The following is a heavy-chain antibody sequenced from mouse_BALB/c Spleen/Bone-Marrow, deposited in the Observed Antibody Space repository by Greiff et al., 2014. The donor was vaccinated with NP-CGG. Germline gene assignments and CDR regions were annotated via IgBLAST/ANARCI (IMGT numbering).Heavy chain of an antibody. V-gene: IGHV1-14*01. J-gene: IGHJ2*01. D-gene: IGHD2-10*02. CDR1: GYTFTSYV. CDR3: ARRYGNYYFDY. Sequence: VQLKESGPELVKPGASVKMSCKASGYTFTSYVMHWVKQKPGQGLEWIGYIHPYNDGTKYNEKFKGKATLTSDKSSSTAYMELSSQTSEDSAVYYCARRYGNYYFDYWGQGTTLTVS. CDR2: IHPYNDGT.